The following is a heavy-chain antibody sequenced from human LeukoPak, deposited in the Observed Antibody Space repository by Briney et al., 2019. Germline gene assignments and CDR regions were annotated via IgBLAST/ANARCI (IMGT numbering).Heavy chain of an antibody. D-gene: IGHD2-15*01. J-gene: IGHJ3*02. V-gene: IGHV3-23*01. CDR1: GFTFSSHG. CDR2: IIPSGHTT. CDR3: TKGGVVHAFDI. Sequence: GGTLRLSCVASGFTFSSHGMNWVRQAPGKGLEWVSGIIPSGHTTYYADSVRGRFTISRDNSKNTLYLQMNSLRAEDTAVYYCTKGGVVHAFDIWGQGTMVTVSS.